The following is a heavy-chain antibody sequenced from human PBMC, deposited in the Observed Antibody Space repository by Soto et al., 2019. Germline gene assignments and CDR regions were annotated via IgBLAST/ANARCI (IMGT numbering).Heavy chain of an antibody. CDR2: IGGSGGRT. V-gene: IGHV3-23*01. J-gene: IGHJ4*02. CDR3: AKESSSGTTLDY. CDR1: GFTFSSYV. Sequence: GGSLRLSCAASGFTFSSYVMNWVRQAPGKGLEWVSAIGGSGGRTYYAGPVKGRFTISREDSKNTVYLQMNSLRAEDTAVYYCAKESSSGTTLDYWGQGTLVTVYS. D-gene: IGHD6-19*01.